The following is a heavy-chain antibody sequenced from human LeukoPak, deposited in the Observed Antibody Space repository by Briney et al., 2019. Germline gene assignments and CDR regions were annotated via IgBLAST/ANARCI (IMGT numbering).Heavy chain of an antibody. CDR3: ARLPYSSGWYVY. J-gene: IGHJ4*02. CDR2: IYNSGIT. CDR1: GGSISNYY. Sequence: SETLSLTCTVSGGSISNYYWSWIRQPPGKGLEYIGYIYNSGITNDNPSLKSRVTILLDMSKNQFSLILSSVTAADTAVYYCARLPYSSGWYVYWGQGILVTVSS. D-gene: IGHD6-19*01. V-gene: IGHV4-59*01.